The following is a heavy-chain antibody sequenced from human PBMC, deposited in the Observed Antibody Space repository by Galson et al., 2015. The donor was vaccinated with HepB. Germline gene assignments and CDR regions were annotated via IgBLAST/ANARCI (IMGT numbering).Heavy chain of an antibody. CDR1: GSIFTNYW. V-gene: IGHV5-51*03. D-gene: IGHD5/OR15-5a*01. CDR2: IYPGDSDT. Sequence: QSGAEVKNPGESLKISCKASGSIFTNYWIAWVRQMPGKGLEWMGIIYPGDSDTRYSPSFQGQVTISADTSITTAYLQWSSLKASDTAIYYCATLTVSVTWGQGTLLTVSS. CDR3: ATLTVSVT. J-gene: IGHJ5*02.